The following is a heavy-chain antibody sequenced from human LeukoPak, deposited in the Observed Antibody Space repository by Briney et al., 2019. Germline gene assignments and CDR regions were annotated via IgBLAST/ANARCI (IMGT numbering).Heavy chain of an antibody. CDR3: ARKTVWGSYRWDY. J-gene: IGHJ4*02. V-gene: IGHV4-34*01. D-gene: IGHD3-16*02. Sequence: SETLSLTCTVSGGSISGYYWSWIRQPPGKGLEWIGEINHSGSTNYNPSLKSRVTISVDTSKNQFSLKLSSVTAADTAVYYCARKTVWGSYRWDYWGQGTLVTVSS. CDR2: INHSGST. CDR1: GGSISGYY.